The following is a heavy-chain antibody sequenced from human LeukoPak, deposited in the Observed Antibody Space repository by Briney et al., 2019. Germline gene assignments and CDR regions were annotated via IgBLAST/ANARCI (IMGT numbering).Heavy chain of an antibody. CDR3: ARDEHSSGGTGK. CDR1: GFTFSSYA. V-gene: IGHV3-30-3*01. J-gene: IGHJ4*02. D-gene: IGHD6-19*01. CDR2: ISYDGSNK. Sequence: PGGSLRLSCAASGFTFSSYAMHWVRQAPGKGLEWVAVISYDGSNKYYADSVKGRFTISRDNSKNTLYLQMNSLRAEDTAVYYCARDEHSSGGTGKWGQGTLVTVSS.